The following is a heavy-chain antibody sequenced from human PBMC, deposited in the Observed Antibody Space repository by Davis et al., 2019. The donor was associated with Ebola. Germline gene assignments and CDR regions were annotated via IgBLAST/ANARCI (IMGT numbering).Heavy chain of an antibody. CDR2: INPNSGGT. Sequence: ASVKVSCKASGYTFTGHYMHWVRQAPGQGLEWMGCINPNSGGTDFAQKFQGRVTMTRDTSISTAYMELNGLRSDDTAVYYCASDGSGPHTGFDYWGQGTLVTVSS. D-gene: IGHD1-26*01. CDR3: ASDGSGPHTGFDY. J-gene: IGHJ4*02. CDR1: GYTFTGHY. V-gene: IGHV1-2*02.